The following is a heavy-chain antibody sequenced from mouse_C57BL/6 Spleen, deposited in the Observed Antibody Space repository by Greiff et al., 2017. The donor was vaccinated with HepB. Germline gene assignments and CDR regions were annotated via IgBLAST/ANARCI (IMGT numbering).Heavy chain of an antibody. D-gene: IGHD2-3*01. CDR1: GFTFNTYA. CDR2: IRSKSSNYAT. Sequence: EVQLVESGGGLVQPKGSLKLSCAASGFTFNTYAMHWVRQAPGKGLEWVARIRSKSSNYATYYADSVKDRFTISRDDSQSMLYLQMNNLKTEDTAMYYCVRGIYDGYRSTYAMDYWGQGTSVTVSS. V-gene: IGHV10-3*01. J-gene: IGHJ4*01. CDR3: VRGIYDGYRSTYAMDY.